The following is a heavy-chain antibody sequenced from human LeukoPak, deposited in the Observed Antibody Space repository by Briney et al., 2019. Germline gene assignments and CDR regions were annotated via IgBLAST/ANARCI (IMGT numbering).Heavy chain of an antibody. CDR2: ISSSSSTI. J-gene: IGHJ4*02. CDR1: GFTFSSYS. D-gene: IGHD3-22*01. V-gene: IGHV3-48*01. Sequence: GGSLRLSCAASGFTFSSYSMNWVRQAPGKGLEWVSYISSSSSTIYYADSVKGRFTISRDNAKNSLYLQMNSLRAADTAVYYCARLNYYDSSGIDYWGQGTLVTVSS. CDR3: ARLNYYDSSGIDY.